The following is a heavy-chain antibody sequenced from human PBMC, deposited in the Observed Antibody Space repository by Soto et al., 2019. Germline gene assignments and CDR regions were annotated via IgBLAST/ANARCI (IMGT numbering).Heavy chain of an antibody. D-gene: IGHD2-15*01. Sequence: QVQLVESGGGVVQPGGSLRLSCTTSGFTFNTYGMYWVRQAPGKGLEWVAIIWYDGSNKYYGDSVKGRFTISRDNSKNTRYLQMNSLRAEDTALYYCARGDCTGAYCYSWPFNYGVDVWGQGTTVTVSS. CDR1: GFTFNTYG. V-gene: IGHV3-33*08. CDR2: IWYDGSNK. J-gene: IGHJ6*02. CDR3: ARGDCTGAYCYSWPFNYGVDV.